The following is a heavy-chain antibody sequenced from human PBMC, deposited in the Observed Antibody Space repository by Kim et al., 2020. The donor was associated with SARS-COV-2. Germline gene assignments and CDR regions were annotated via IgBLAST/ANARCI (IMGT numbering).Heavy chain of an antibody. J-gene: IGHJ3*02. D-gene: IGHD6-19*01. CDR2: ISWNSGSI. Sequence: GGSLRLSCAASGFTFDDYAMHWVRQAPGKGLEWVSGISWNSGSIGYADSVKGRFTISRDNAKNSLYLQMNSLRAEDTALYYCAKDKGIAVAAGVFDIWGQGTMVTVSS. V-gene: IGHV3-9*01. CDR1: GFTFDDYA. CDR3: AKDKGIAVAAGVFDI.